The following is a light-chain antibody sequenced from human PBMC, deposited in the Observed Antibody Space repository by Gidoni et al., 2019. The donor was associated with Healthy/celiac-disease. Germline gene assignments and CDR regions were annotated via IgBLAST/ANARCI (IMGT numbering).Light chain of an antibody. V-gene: IGKV1-39*01. J-gene: IGKJ4*01. Sequence: DIQMTQSPSSLSASVGDRVTIPCRASQSISSYLNWYQQKPGRAPKLLIYAASSLQSGVPSRFSGSGSGTAFTLTISSLQPEDFATYYCQQSYSTLTFGGGTKVEIK. CDR3: QQSYSTLT. CDR1: QSISSY. CDR2: AAS.